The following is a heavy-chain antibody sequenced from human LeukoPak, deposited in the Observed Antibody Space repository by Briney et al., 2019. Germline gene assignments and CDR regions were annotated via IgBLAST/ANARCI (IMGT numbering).Heavy chain of an antibody. D-gene: IGHD6-13*01. CDR2: INPNSGGT. V-gene: IGHV1-2*04. CDR3: ARAPYYSSSWYDY. CDR1: GYTFTGYY. Sequence: ASVKVSCKASGYTFTGYYMHWVRQAPGQGLEWMGWINPNSGGTNYAQKFQGWVTMTRDTSISTAYMELSRLRSDDTAVYYCARAPYYSSSWYDYWGRGTLVTVSS. J-gene: IGHJ4*02.